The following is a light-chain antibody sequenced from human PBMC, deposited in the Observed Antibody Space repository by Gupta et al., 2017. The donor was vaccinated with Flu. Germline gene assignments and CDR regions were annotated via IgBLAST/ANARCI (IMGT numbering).Light chain of an antibody. CDR2: KPC. CDR1: SC. J-gene: IGKJ4*01. Sequence: SCLAWYQPKPGGAPKFVIYKPCSLPCGLPSRFGGSGLGTEFGLSISSLLPKDSATYYCQQDSAYRLTFGGGTKVEIK. V-gene: IGKV1-5*03. CDR3: QQDSAYRLT.